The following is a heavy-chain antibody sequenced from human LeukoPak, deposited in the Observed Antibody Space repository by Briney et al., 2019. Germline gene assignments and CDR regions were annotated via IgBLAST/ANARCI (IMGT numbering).Heavy chain of an antibody. CDR2: IIPIFGTA. Sequence: GASVKVSCKASGGTFSSYAISWVRQAPGQGLEWMGGIIPIFGTANYAQKFQGRVTITADESTSTAYMELSSLRSEDTAVYYCARETGSGSLGYYMDVWGKGTTVTISS. V-gene: IGHV1-69*13. D-gene: IGHD3-10*01. J-gene: IGHJ6*03. CDR1: GGTFSSYA. CDR3: ARETGSGSLGYYMDV.